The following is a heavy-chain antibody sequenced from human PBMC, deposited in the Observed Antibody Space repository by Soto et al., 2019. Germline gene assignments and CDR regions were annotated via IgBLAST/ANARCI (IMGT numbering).Heavy chain of an antibody. CDR2: ISSSGSTI. CDR1: GFTFSDYY. V-gene: IGHV3-11*01. CDR3: ARVGCTNGVCHSPYYYYYYMDV. J-gene: IGHJ6*03. D-gene: IGHD2-8*01. Sequence: GGSLRLSCAASGFTFSDYYMSWIRQAPGKGLEWVSYISSSGSTIYYADSVKGRFTISRDNAKNSLYLQMNSLRAEDTAVYYCARVGCTNGVCHSPYYYYYYMDVWGKGTTVTVSS.